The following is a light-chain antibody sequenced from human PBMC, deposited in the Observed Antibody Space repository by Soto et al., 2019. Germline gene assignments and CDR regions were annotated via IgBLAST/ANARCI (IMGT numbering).Light chain of an antibody. Sequence: QSVLTQPPSASGTPGQRVTISCSGSRSNVGTNPVNWYQQLPGTAPKLLIYNNNQRPSGVPDRFSGSKSGTSASLAISGLQSEDEADYYCQSYDSGVTGSVFGTGTKLTVL. CDR1: RSNVGTNP. CDR3: QSYDSGVTGSV. J-gene: IGLJ1*01. V-gene: IGLV1-44*01. CDR2: NNN.